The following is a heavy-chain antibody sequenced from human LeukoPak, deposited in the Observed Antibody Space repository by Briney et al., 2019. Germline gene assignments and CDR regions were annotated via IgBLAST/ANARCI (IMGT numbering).Heavy chain of an antibody. CDR2: ISYDGSNK. Sequence: GGSLRLSCVASGFTFSSYGMHWVRQAPGKGLEWVAVISYDGSNKYYADSVKGRFTISRDNSKNTLYLQMNSLRAEDTAVYYCAKEACSSTSCYKGSWDYWGQGTLVTVSS. CDR1: GFTFSSYG. D-gene: IGHD2-2*02. CDR3: AKEACSSTSCYKGSWDY. J-gene: IGHJ4*02. V-gene: IGHV3-30*18.